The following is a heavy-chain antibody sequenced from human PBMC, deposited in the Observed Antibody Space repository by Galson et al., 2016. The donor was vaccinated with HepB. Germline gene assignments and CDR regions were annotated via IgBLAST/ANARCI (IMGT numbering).Heavy chain of an antibody. V-gene: IGHV5-10-1*01. CDR2: IDPSDSYT. CDR1: GYSFASYW. D-gene: IGHD3-22*01. Sequence: QSGAEVKKPGESLRISCKGSGYSFASYWISWVRQMPGKGLEWMGRIDPSDSYTNYSPSFQSHVTIPADKSMSTAYLQWSSLKASDTAMYYCARHRYYYDSSGYYYALGYWGQGTLVTVSS. CDR3: ARHRYYYDSSGYYYALGY. J-gene: IGHJ4*02.